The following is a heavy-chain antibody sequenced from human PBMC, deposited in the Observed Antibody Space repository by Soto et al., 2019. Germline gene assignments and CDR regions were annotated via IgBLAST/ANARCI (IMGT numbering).Heavy chain of an antibody. CDR3: ARDSVDTETKIYDY. CDR2: IIPILGIA. V-gene: IGHV1-69*04. Sequence: SVKVSCKASGGTFSSYTISWVRQAPGQGLEWMGRIIPILGIANYAQKFQGRVTITADKSTSTAYMELSSLRSEDTAVYYCARDSVDTETKIYDYWGRGTLVTVSS. J-gene: IGHJ4*02. CDR1: GGTFSSYT. D-gene: IGHD5-18*01.